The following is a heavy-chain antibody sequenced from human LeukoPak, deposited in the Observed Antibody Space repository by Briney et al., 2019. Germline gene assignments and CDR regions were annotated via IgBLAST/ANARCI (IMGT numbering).Heavy chain of an antibody. CDR1: GFTFNNYA. J-gene: IGHJ4*02. Sequence: GGSLRLSCAASGFTFNNYAMSWVRQPPGKGLELVSVITDGGSSTYYPDSVRGRFTISRDNSKNELYLQMNSLRAEDTAVYHCAKGTVRYCSGGRCYPLDYWGQGTLVTVSS. CDR2: ITDGGSST. D-gene: IGHD2-15*01. CDR3: AKGTVRYCSGGRCYPLDY. V-gene: IGHV3-23*01.